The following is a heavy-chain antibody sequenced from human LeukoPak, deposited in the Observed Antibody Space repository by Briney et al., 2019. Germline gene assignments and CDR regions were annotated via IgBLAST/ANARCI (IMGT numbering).Heavy chain of an antibody. Sequence: SGGSLRLSCSASGFTFSSYAMHWVRQAPGKGLEYVSTISSTGGSTYYADSVKGRFTISRDNSKNTLYLQMSSLRAEDTAVYYCARGNYDILTGERYWGQGTLVTVAS. J-gene: IGHJ4*02. D-gene: IGHD3-9*01. CDR3: ARGNYDILTGERY. V-gene: IGHV3-64D*06. CDR1: GFTFSSYA. CDR2: ISSTGGST.